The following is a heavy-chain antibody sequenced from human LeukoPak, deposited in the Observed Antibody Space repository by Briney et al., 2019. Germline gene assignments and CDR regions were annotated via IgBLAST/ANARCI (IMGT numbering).Heavy chain of an antibody. CDR1: GFSLSTSGVG. J-gene: IGHJ4*02. Sequence: SGPTLVKPTQTLTLTCTFSGFSLSTSGVGVGWIRQPPGKALERLALIYWNDDKRYSPSLKSRLTITKDTSKNQVVLTMTNMDPVDTATYYCAHTTYYYDSSGRWFDYWGQGTLVTVSS. D-gene: IGHD3-22*01. V-gene: IGHV2-5*01. CDR3: AHTTYYYDSSGRWFDY. CDR2: IYWNDDK.